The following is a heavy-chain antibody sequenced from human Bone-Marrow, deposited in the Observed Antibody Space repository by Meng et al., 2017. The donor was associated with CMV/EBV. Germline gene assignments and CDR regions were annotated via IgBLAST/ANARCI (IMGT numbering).Heavy chain of an antibody. CDR1: GFSLSTNGAG. CDR3: AHRRHSGGVDWFDP. J-gene: IGHJ5*02. D-gene: IGHD1-26*01. Sequence: HITFKDAGPSQLNTTQTLTRTCTFSGFSLSTNGAGVGWIRQPPGKALEWLANISWDGAKRYSPSLKSRLTITKDISKNQVVLTMTNMDPVDTATYYCAHRRHSGGVDWFDPWGQGTLVTVSS. V-gene: IGHV2-5*02. CDR2: ISWDGAK.